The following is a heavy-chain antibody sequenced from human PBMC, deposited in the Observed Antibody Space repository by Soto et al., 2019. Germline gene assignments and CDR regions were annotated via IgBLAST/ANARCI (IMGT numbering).Heavy chain of an antibody. CDR3: ARGIDTIFGVAAYDAFDI. CDR1: GFTFSSYR. D-gene: IGHD3-3*01. V-gene: IGHV3-13*01. Sequence: AGGALRVSWGASGFTFSSYRKHWGRQATGKSLEWVSAIGTAGDTYYPGSVKGRFTISRENAKNSLYLQMNSLRAGDTAVYYCARGIDTIFGVAAYDAFDIWGQGTMVTVSS. J-gene: IGHJ3*02. CDR2: IGTAGDT.